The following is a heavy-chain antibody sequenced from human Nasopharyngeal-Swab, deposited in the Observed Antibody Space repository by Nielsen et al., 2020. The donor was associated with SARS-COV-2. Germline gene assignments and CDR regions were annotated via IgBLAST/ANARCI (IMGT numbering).Heavy chain of an antibody. V-gene: IGHV4-39*01. CDR1: GGSISSSSYY. CDR3: ARLPSSSWFSHGMDV. CDR2: IYYSGST. D-gene: IGHD6-13*01. J-gene: IGHJ6*02. Sequence: SETLSLTCPVSGGSISSSSYYWGWIRQPPGKGLEWIGSIYYSGSTYYNPSLKSRVTISVDTSKNQFSLKLSSVTAADTAVYYCARLPSSSWFSHGMDVWGQGTTVTVSS.